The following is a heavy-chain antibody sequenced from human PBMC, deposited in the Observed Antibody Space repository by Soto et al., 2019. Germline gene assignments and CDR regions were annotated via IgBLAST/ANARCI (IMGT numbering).Heavy chain of an antibody. D-gene: IGHD3-22*01. CDR2: ISYNLNT. Sequence: PSETLSLTCTVSGGSISSGGYYWSWIRQHPGKGLEWIGYISYNLNTNYNPSLKSRVTISVDTSKNQFSLKLSSVTAADTAVYYCARSRTILLPDSWGQGTLVTVSS. CDR3: ARSRTILLPDS. CDR1: GGSISSGGYY. J-gene: IGHJ5*01. V-gene: IGHV4-61*08.